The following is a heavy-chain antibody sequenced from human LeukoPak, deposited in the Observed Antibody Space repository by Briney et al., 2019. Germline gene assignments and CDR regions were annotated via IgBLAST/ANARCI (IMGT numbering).Heavy chain of an antibody. CDR1: GGSISSGDYY. D-gene: IGHD6-6*01. J-gene: IGHJ4*02. CDR3: AQGGGYSRSSVFDY. Sequence: SQTLSLTCTVSGGSISSGDYYWSWIRQPPWKGLEWIGYIYYSGSTYYNPSLKSRVTISVDTSKNQFSLKLSSVTAADTAVYYCAQGGGYSRSSVFDYWGQGTLVTVSS. CDR2: IYYSGST. V-gene: IGHV4-30-4*08.